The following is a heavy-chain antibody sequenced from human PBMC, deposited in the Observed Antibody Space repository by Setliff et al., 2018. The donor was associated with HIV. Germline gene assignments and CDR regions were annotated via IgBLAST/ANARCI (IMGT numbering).Heavy chain of an antibody. V-gene: IGHV4-38-2*02. CDR2: IYHTGST. CDR3: ARALSEGGYSYGYYYYYGMDV. J-gene: IGHJ6*02. CDR1: NYSISSGYY. D-gene: IGHD5-18*01. Sequence: SETLSLTCTVSNYSISSGYYWGWLRQSPGKGLEWIGTIYHTGSTNYNPSLKSRVTISVDTSKNQFSLKLSSVTAADTAVYYCARALSEGGYSYGYYYYYGMDVWGQGTTVTVSS.